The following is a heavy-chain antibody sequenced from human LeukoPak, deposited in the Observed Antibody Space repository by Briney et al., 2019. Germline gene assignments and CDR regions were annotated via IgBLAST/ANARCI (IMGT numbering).Heavy chain of an antibody. J-gene: IGHJ4*02. CDR3: ARALGSTKLGILSYFDY. CDR1: GFTFSSYA. D-gene: IGHD7-27*01. CDR2: ISYDGSNK. V-gene: IGHV3-30-3*01. Sequence: TGGSLRLSCAASGFTFSSYAMHCVRQAPGKGLEWVAVISYDGSNKYYADSVKGRFTISRDNSENTLYLQMNSLRAEDTAVYYCARALGSTKLGILSYFDYWGQGTLVTVSS.